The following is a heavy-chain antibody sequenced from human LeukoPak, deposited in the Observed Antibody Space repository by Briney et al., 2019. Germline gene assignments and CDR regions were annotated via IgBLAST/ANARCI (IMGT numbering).Heavy chain of an antibody. CDR2: FIPIFGTA. V-gene: IGHV1-69*05. Sequence: SVKVSCKASGGTLSSYAISWVRQAPGQGLEWMGRFIPIFGTANYAQKFQGRVTITTDESTSTAYMELSSLRSEDTAVYYCAVEYYYDSSGHRATYWGQGTLVTVSS. CDR1: GGTLSSYA. CDR3: AVEYYYDSSGHRATY. J-gene: IGHJ4*02. D-gene: IGHD3-22*01.